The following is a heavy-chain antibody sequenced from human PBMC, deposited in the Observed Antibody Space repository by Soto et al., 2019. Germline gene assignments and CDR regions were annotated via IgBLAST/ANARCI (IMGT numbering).Heavy chain of an antibody. D-gene: IGHD6-13*01. Sequence: ASVKVSCKASGYTFTSYAMHWVRQAPGQRLEWMGWINAGNGNTKYSQKFQGRVTITRDTSASTAYMELSSLRSEDTAVYYCARDVPLLPGSSWYKGWFEPWGQGTLVTVSS. CDR3: ARDVPLLPGSSWYKGWFEP. J-gene: IGHJ5*02. V-gene: IGHV1-3*01. CDR2: INAGNGNT. CDR1: GYTFTSYA.